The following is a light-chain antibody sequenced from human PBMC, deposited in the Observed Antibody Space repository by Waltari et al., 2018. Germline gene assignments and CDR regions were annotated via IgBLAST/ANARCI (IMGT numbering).Light chain of an antibody. CDR1: QSISKY. CDR2: HAS. CDR3: QHYESLPVT. V-gene: IGKV3-20*01. J-gene: IGKJ1*01. Sequence: SCRASQSISKYLAWYQQKPGQAPRLLIYHASSRAAGILDRFSGSGSGTDFSLTISRLEPEDFAVYYCQHYESLPVTFGQGTKVEIK.